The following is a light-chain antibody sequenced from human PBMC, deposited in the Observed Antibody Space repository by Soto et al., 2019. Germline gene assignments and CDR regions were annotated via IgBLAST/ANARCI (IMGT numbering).Light chain of an antibody. V-gene: IGLV2-14*01. Sequence: LTQPASVSGSPGQSFTISCTGTSSDVGGYNYVSWYQQHPGKAPKLMIYEVSNRPSGVSNRFSGSKSGNTASLTISGLQAEDEADYYCSSYTSSVYVFGTGTKVTVL. J-gene: IGLJ1*01. CDR2: EVS. CDR1: SSDVGGYNY. CDR3: SSYTSSVYV.